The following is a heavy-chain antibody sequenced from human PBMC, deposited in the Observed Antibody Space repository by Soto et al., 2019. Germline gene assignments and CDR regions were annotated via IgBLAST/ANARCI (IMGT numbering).Heavy chain of an antibody. J-gene: IGHJ5*02. V-gene: IGHV3-9*01. CDR3: AKAKGSRWYNWFDP. CDR2: ISWNSGSI. D-gene: IGHD6-13*01. CDR1: GCTFEDNA. Sequence: EVQLVESGGGLVQPGRSLRLSCAAYGCTFEDNAMHWVRQARGKGLEWVSGISWNSGSIGYADSVKGRFTISRDNAKNSLYLQMNSLRAEDTALYYCAKAKGSRWYNWFDPWGQGTLVTVSS.